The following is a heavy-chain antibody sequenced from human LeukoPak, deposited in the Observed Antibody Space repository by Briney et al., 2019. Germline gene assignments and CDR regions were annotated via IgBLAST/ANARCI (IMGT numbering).Heavy chain of an antibody. V-gene: IGHV3-74*01. J-gene: IGHJ4*02. CDR2: INSDGSST. Sequence: GGSLRLSCVASGFTFSNYWMHWVRQAPEKGLVWVSRINSDGSSTSYADSVKGRFTISRDNAKNTLYLQMNSLRAEDTAVYYCARGYSCGYRIDYWGQGTLVTVSS. D-gene: IGHD5-18*01. CDR3: ARGYSCGYRIDY. CDR1: GFTFSNYW.